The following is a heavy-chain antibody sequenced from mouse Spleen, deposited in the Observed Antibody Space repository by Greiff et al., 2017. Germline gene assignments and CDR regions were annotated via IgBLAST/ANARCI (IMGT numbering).Heavy chain of an antibody. V-gene: IGHV1-15*01. Sequence: QVQLKESGAELVRPGASVTLSCKASGYTFTDYEMHWVKQTPVHGLEWIGAIDPETGGTAYNQKFKGKAILTADKSSSTAYMELRSLTSEDSAVYYCTREGGNWGQGTTLTVSS. CDR2: IDPETGGT. J-gene: IGHJ2*01. CDR3: TREGGN. CDR1: GYTFTDYE.